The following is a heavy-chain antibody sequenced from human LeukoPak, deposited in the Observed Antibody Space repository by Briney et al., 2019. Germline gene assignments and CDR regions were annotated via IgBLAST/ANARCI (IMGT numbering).Heavy chain of an antibody. CDR1: GFIFSDFH. Sequence: GGSLILPCAASGFIFSDFHMSWIRQAPGKGLEWVSYISRSATTIYYADSVKGRFSISRDNAKNSLYLQMNSLSAEDTAVYYCARGGSYSHFDYWGQGTRVTVSS. CDR2: ISRSATTI. V-gene: IGHV3-11*01. D-gene: IGHD1-26*01. CDR3: ARGGSYSHFDY. J-gene: IGHJ4*02.